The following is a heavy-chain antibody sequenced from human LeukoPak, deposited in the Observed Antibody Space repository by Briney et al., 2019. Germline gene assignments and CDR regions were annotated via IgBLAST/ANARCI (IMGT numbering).Heavy chain of an antibody. CDR2: IWYDGSNK. Sequence: GGSLRLSCAASGFTFSNYVMHWVRQAPGKGLEWVALIWYDGSNKYYADSVKGRFTISRDNSKNTLYLEMNSLRAEDTAVYYCAKDLQLERQGYWGQGTLVTVSS. V-gene: IGHV3-30*02. J-gene: IGHJ4*02. CDR1: GFTFSNYV. D-gene: IGHD1-1*01. CDR3: AKDLQLERQGY.